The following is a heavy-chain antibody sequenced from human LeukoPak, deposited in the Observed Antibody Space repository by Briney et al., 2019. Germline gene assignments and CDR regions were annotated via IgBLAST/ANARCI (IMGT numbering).Heavy chain of an antibody. Sequence: SETLSLTCAVSGGSISSGGYSWSWIRQPSGKGLEWIGYIYHSGSTYYNPSLKSRVTISVDRSKNQFSLKLSSVTAADTAVYYCARVTPIRAFDIWGQGTMVTVSS. D-gene: IGHD4-23*01. V-gene: IGHV4-30-2*01. CDR1: GGSISSGGYS. CDR2: IYHSGST. J-gene: IGHJ3*02. CDR3: ARVTPIRAFDI.